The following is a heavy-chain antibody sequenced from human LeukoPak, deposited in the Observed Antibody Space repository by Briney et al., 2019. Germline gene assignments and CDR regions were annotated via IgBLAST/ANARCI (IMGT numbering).Heavy chain of an antibody. D-gene: IGHD3-3*01. CDR3: ARINTVFGVINNDY. V-gene: IGHV1-2*02. CDR2: INPNSGGT. Sequence: ASVTVTFTSSGSTFTVYNIHGVRQAPAQGQEWVGFINPNSGGTNYAQKFQGRVTITRGTSISTAYMELRTLRSDDTAVYYCARINTVFGVINNDYWGQGTLVTVSS. J-gene: IGHJ4*02. CDR1: GSTFTVYN.